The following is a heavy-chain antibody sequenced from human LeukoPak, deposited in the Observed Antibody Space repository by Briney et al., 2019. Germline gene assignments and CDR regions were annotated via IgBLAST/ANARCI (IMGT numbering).Heavy chain of an antibody. V-gene: IGHV3-23*01. Sequence: GGSLSLSCEASGFTFGSHAMYWVRQAPGKGLEWVAGIFGSGGSPHYADPVKGRFTISRDNSRNTVYLQINSLRAEDTAVYYCGKTTVGYSSGQKPAWPVDYWGQGTLVTVSS. CDR1: GFTFGSHA. J-gene: IGHJ4*02. CDR2: IFGSGGSP. D-gene: IGHD5-18*01. CDR3: GKTTVGYSSGQKPAWPVDY.